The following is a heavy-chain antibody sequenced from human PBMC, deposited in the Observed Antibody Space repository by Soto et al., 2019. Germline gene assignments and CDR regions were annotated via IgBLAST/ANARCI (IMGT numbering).Heavy chain of an antibody. Sequence: EVQLVESGGGLVQPGGSLRLSCVASGFTFSSSWMTWVRQAPGKGLEWVANIRPDGIDKYYVDSAKGRFTISKDNAKNSLSLQMNSLRAADTALYYCARGIDYHFDYWGQGTLVTVSS. CDR3: ARGIDYHFDY. CDR2: IRPDGIDK. V-gene: IGHV3-7*05. D-gene: IGHD3-16*01. CDR1: GFTFSSSW. J-gene: IGHJ4*02.